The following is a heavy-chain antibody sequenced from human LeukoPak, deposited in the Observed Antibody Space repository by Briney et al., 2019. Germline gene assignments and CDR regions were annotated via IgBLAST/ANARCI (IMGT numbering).Heavy chain of an antibody. D-gene: IGHD6-6*01. Sequence: GRSLRLSCAASGFTFSSYGMHWVRQAPGKGLEWVAVIWCDGSNKYYADSVKGRFTISRDNSKNTLYLQMNSLRAEDTAVYYCARVAAAYSSSTDFDYWGQETLVTVSS. CDR1: GFTFSSYG. CDR3: ARVAAAYSSSTDFDY. V-gene: IGHV3-33*01. J-gene: IGHJ4*02. CDR2: IWCDGSNK.